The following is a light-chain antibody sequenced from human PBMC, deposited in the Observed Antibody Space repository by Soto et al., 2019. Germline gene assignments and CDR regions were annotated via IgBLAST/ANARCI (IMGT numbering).Light chain of an antibody. J-gene: IGKJ4*01. CDR2: GAS. CDR3: QEYGSSPLT. CDR1: QSVSSSY. V-gene: IGKV3-20*01. Sequence: ELVLTQSPGTLSLSPGERTTLSCRASQSVSSSYLAWYQQKPGQAPRLLIEGASSRATGIPDRFSGSGSGTDVTLTISRLEPEYFALYYCQEYGSSPLTFGGGTKVEIK.